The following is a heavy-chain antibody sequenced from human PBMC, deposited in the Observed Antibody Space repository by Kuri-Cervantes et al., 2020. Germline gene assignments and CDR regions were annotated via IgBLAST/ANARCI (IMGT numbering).Heavy chain of an antibody. CDR3: ANEGALYYDFWSAKVMV. Sequence: GGSLRLSCAASGFTFSSYAMSWVRQAPGKGLEWVSAISGSGGSTYYADSVKGRFTISRDNSKNTLYPQMNSLRAEDTAVYYCANEGALYYDFWSAKVMVWGQGTLVTVSS. CDR2: ISGSGGST. CDR1: GFTFSSYA. D-gene: IGHD3-3*01. V-gene: IGHV3-23*01. J-gene: IGHJ4*02.